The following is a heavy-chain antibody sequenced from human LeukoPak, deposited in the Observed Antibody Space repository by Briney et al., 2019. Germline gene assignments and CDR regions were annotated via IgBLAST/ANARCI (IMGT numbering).Heavy chain of an antibody. D-gene: IGHD1-26*01. CDR1: GFTFSTYA. CDR3: AKDEPVRKWEPLLGGYFDY. J-gene: IGHJ4*02. Sequence: GGSLRLSCAASGFTFSTYAMSWVRQAPGKGLEWVSALSLDGSRTYYTDSVKGRFTISRDNSKNTLSLQMNSLRAEDTAVYYCAKDEPVRKWEPLLGGYFDYWGQGTLVTVSS. CDR2: LSLDGSRT. V-gene: IGHV3-23*01.